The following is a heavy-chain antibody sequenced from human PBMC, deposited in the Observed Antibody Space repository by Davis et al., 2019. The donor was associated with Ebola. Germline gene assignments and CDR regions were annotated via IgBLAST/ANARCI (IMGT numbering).Heavy chain of an antibody. J-gene: IGHJ4*02. CDR2: IYHSGST. Sequence: SETLSLTCAVSGGSISSSNWWSWVRQPPGKGLEWIGEIYHSGSTNYNPSLKSRVTISVDKSKNQFSLKLSSVTAADTAVYYCARLFGGDILTGYYDYWGQGTLVTVSS. CDR3: ARLFGGDILTGYYDY. CDR1: GGSISSSNW. D-gene: IGHD3-9*01. V-gene: IGHV4-4*02.